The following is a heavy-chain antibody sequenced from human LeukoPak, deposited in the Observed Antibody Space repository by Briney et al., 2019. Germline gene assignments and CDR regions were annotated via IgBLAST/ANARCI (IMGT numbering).Heavy chain of an antibody. CDR3: ARARIFGVVTYGMDV. V-gene: IGHV4-30-2*01. Sequence: TSETLSLTCAVSGGSISSGGYSWSWIRQPPGKGLEWIGYIYHSGSTYYNPSLKSRVTISVDRSKNQFSLKLSSVTAADTAVYYCARARIFGVVTYGMDVRGQGTTVTVSS. D-gene: IGHD3-3*01. J-gene: IGHJ6*02. CDR2: IYHSGST. CDR1: GGSISSGGYS.